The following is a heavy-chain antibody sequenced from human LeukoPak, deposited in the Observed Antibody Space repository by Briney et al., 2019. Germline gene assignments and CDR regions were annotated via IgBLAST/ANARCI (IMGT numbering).Heavy chain of an antibody. CDR3: ARDRALYDSRRGYYYTEDGY. Sequence: GGSLRLSCAASGFTFSSYWMSWVRQAPGKGLEWVANMNPDGSEKYFLDSVKGRFSISRDNAKSSLYLQMNSLRGDDTAVYYCARDRALYDSRRGYYYTEDGYWGQGTLVTVSS. V-gene: IGHV3-7*01. CDR1: GFTFSSYW. D-gene: IGHD3-22*01. J-gene: IGHJ4*02. CDR2: MNPDGSEK.